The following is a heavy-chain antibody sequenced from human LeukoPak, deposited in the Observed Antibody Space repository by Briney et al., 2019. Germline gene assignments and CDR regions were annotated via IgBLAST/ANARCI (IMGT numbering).Heavy chain of an antibody. CDR3: ARETSGSNDAFDI. Sequence: SETLSLTCAVYGGSFSGYYRTWIRQPPGKGLEWIGEINHSGSTNYNPSLKSRVTISVDTSKNQFSLKLSSVTAADTAVYYCARETSGSNDAFDIWGQGTMVTVSS. V-gene: IGHV4-34*01. J-gene: IGHJ3*02. D-gene: IGHD1-26*01. CDR2: INHSGST. CDR1: GGSFSGYY.